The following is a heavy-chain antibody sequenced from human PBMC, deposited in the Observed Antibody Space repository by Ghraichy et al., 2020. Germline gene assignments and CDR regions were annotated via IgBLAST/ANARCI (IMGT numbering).Heavy chain of an antibody. CDR2: IYSSGST. V-gene: IGHV4-4*07. Sequence: SETLSLTCSVSGGSISSYYWSWIRQPAGKGLEWIGRIYSSGSTNYNPSLRSRVTVSVDTSTNHFSLKLSSVTAADTAVYYCARNGPAFDYWGQGTLVTVSS. CDR3: ARNGPAFDY. J-gene: IGHJ4*02. CDR1: GGSISSYY. D-gene: IGHD2-8*01.